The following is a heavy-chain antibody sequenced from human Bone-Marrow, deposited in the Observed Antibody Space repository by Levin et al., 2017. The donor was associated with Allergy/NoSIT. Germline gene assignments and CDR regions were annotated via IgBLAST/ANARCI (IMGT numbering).Heavy chain of an antibody. Sequence: GGSLRLSCAASGFSVTDSFLTWIRQAPGKGLEWISYISDNDFIKYADSVKGRFTVSRDNAKNSLHLQMNSLRVADTAVYYCATVPLTSAYLEYWGQGTLVTVSS. CDR3: ATVPLTSAYLEY. CDR1: GFSVTDSF. J-gene: IGHJ4*02. V-gene: IGHV3-11*03. CDR2: ISDNDFI. D-gene: IGHD3-16*01.